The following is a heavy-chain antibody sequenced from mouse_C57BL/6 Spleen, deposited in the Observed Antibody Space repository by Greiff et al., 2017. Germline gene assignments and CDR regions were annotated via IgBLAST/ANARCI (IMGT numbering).Heavy chain of an antibody. Sequence: VQLQQSGAELVRPGASVTLSCKASGYTFTDYEMHWVKQTPVHGLEWIGAIDPETGGTAYNQKCKGKAILTADKSSSTAYMELSSLTSEDSAVYYCTRGGGYWGQGTTLTVSS. J-gene: IGHJ2*01. CDR3: TRGGGY. CDR2: IDPETGGT. V-gene: IGHV1-15*01. CDR1: GYTFTDYE.